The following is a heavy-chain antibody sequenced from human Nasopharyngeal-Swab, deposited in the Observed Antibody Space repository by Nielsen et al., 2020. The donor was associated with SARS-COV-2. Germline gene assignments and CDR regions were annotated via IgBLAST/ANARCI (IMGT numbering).Heavy chain of an antibody. D-gene: IGHD6-13*01. Sequence: ASVKASCKASGYTFTDYAMNWVRQAPGQGLEWMGWINTNTGNPTYAQGFTGRFVFSLDTSVSTAYLQINSLKAEDTAIYYCARSEIAAAVRGCGYWGQGTLISVSA. CDR3: ARSEIAAAVRGCGY. J-gene: IGHJ4*02. CDR1: GYTFTDYA. V-gene: IGHV7-4-1*02. CDR2: INTNTGNP.